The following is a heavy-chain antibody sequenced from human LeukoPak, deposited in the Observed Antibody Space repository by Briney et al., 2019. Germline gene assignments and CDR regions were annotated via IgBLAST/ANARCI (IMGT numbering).Heavy chain of an antibody. J-gene: IGHJ4*02. CDR3: ARRNYYFDY. Sequence: SETLSLTCTVSGGSISGDNSYWAWIRQPPGKGLEWIGTIYYGGITYYNPSLRSRVTVSADTSKNQFSLRLSSVTAADTAVYYCARRNYYFDYWGQGALVTVSS. V-gene: IGHV4-39*01. D-gene: IGHD1-7*01. CDR2: IYYGGIT. CDR1: GGSISGDNSY.